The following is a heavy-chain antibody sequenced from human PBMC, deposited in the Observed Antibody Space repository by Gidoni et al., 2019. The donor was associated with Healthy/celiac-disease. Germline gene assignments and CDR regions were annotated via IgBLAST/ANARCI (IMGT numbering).Heavy chain of an antibody. Sequence: QVQLVQSGAEVQKPGASVKVSCKVSGYTLTELSMHWVRQAPGKGLEWMGCFDPEDGETIYEQKFQGRVTMTEDTSTDTAYMELSSMRSEDTAVYYCATDLLYGSSTSCHDYWGQGTLVTVSS. V-gene: IGHV1-24*01. D-gene: IGHD2-2*01. CDR3: ATDLLYGSSTSCHDY. CDR2: FDPEDGET. J-gene: IGHJ4*02. CDR1: GYTLTELS.